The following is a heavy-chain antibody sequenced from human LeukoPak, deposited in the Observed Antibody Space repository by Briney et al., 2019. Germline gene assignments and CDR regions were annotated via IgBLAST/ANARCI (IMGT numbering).Heavy chain of an antibody. J-gene: IGHJ4*02. CDR2: IWYDGSNK. Sequence: GGSLRLSCAASGFTFSSYGMHWVRQAPGKGLEWVAVIWYDGSNKYYADSVKGRFTISRDNSKNTLYLQMNSLRAEDTAVYYCAKDKAPALYYDFWSGYESPRYFDYWGQGTLVTVSS. CDR1: GFTFSSYG. V-gene: IGHV3-33*06. D-gene: IGHD3-3*01. CDR3: AKDKAPALYYDFWSGYESPRYFDY.